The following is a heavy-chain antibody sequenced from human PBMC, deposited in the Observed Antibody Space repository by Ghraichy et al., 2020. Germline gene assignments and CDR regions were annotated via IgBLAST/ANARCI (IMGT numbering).Heavy chain of an antibody. J-gene: IGHJ1*01. D-gene: IGHD7-27*01. CDR1: GFTFSNYA. V-gene: IGHV3-23*01. CDR2: ISGSGGGT. Sequence: GGSLRLSCAASGFTFSNYAMSWVRQAPGKGLEWVSAISGSGGGTYYADSVKGRFTISRDNSKNTLYLQMNSLRAEDTALYYCARADQMSLGQYFPHWGQGTLVTVSS. CDR3: ARADQMSLGQYFPH.